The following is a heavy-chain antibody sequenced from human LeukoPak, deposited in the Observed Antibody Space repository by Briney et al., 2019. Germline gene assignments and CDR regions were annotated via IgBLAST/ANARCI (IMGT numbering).Heavy chain of an antibody. J-gene: IGHJ5*02. V-gene: IGHV3-11*01. CDR3: ARRYCSGGSCPFYS. D-gene: IGHD2-15*01. Sequence: PGGSLRLSCAASGFTLSDYYMSWIRQAPGKGREWVSHMRSGGSLINYADSVKGRVTISRANAKNSLYLQMNSLRAENTAVYYCARRYCSGGSCPFYSWGERALFTVS. CDR1: GFTLSDYY. CDR2: MRSGGSLI.